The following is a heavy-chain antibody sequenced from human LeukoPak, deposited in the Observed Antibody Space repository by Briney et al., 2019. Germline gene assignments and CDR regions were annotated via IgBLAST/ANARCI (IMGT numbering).Heavy chain of an antibody. CDR1: GFTFSSYW. CDR3: ARDLSGVTGYTYGRGIDY. J-gene: IGHJ4*02. Sequence: HPGGCLRLSCAASGFTFSSYWMSWVRQAPGKGLEWVANIKKDGSEKYYVDSVKGRFTISRDNAKTSLYLQMNSLRAEDTAVYYCARDLSGVTGYTYGRGIDYWGQGTLVTVSS. CDR2: IKKDGSEK. D-gene: IGHD5-18*01. V-gene: IGHV3-7*01.